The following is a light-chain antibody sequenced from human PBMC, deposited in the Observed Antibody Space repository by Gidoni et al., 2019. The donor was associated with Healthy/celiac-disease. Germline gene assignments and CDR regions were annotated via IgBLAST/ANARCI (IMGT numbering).Light chain of an antibody. CDR1: QSVLYSSNNKNY. V-gene: IGKV4-1*01. CDR3: QQYYSTPYT. CDR2: WAS. Sequence: DIVMTQSPDSLAVSLGERATINGKSSQSVLYSSNNKNYLAWYQQKPGQPPKLLIYWASTRESGVPDRFSCSGSGTDFTLTISSLQAEDVAVYYCQQYYSTPYTFXQXTKLEIK. J-gene: IGKJ2*01.